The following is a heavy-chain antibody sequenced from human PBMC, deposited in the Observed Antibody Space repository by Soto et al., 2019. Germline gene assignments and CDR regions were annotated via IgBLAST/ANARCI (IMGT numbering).Heavy chain of an antibody. V-gene: IGHV1-69*12. J-gene: IGHJ6*02. Sequence: QVQLVQSGAEVKKPGSSVKVSCKASGGTFSNYAINWVRQAPGQGLEWMGGIIPIFGTPNYAQKFQGRVTISADESTSTAYMELSGLRHDDTAVFYCARLNSIFSVYYGMDVWGQGTTVTVSS. CDR3: ARLNSIFSVYYGMDV. CDR2: IIPIFGTP. CDR1: GGTFSNYA. D-gene: IGHD3-3*01.